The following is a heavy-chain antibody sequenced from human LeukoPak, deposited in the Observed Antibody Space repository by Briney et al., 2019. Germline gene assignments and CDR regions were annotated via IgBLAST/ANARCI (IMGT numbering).Heavy chain of an antibody. V-gene: IGHV3-21*01. J-gene: IGHJ4*02. CDR3: APLSLLEWLDA. Sequence: GGSLRLSCAASGFTFSSYSMNWVRQAPGKGLEWVSSISSSSSYIYYADSVKGRFTISRDNAKNSLYLQMNSLRAEDTAVYYCAPLSLLEWLDAWGQGTLVTVSS. CDR1: GFTFSSYS. CDR2: ISSSSSYI. D-gene: IGHD3-3*01.